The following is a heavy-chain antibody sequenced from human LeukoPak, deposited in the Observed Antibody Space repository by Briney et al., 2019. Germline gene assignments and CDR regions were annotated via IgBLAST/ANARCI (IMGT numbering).Heavy chain of an antibody. CDR1: GFTFSSYA. CDR3: AKDSESRYCSSTSCPNWFDP. CDR2: ISGSGGST. Sequence: GGSLRLSCAASGFTFSSYAMSWVRQAPGKGLEWVSAISGSGGSTYYADSVKGRFTISRDNSKNTLYLQMNSLRAEDTAVYYCAKDSESRYCSSTSCPNWFDPWGQGTLVTVFS. D-gene: IGHD2-2*01. V-gene: IGHV3-23*01. J-gene: IGHJ5*02.